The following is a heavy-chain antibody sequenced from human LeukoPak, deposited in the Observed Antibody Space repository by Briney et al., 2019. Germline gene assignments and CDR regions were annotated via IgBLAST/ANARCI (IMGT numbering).Heavy chain of an antibody. CDR2: ISAYNGNT. CDR1: GYTFTSYG. CDR3: ARGGYSSSWYSYDYYYYMDV. Sequence: ASVKVSCKASGYTFTSYGISGVRQAPGQGLEWMGWISAYNGNTNYAQKLQGRVTMTTDTSTSTAYMELRSLRSDDTAVYYCARGGYSSSWYSYDYYYYMDVWGKGTTVTVSS. J-gene: IGHJ6*03. V-gene: IGHV1-18*01. D-gene: IGHD6-13*01.